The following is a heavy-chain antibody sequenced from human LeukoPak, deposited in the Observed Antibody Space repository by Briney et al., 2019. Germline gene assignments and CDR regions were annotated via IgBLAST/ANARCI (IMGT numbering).Heavy chain of an antibody. CDR2: INHSGST. CDR1: GASFSGYY. Sequence: SETLSLTCAVYGASFSGYYWSWIRQPPGKGLEWIGEINHSGSTNYNPSLKSRVTISVDTSKNQFSLKLSSVTAADTAVYYCASHPQWGSRTVTSNWFDPWGQGTLVTVSS. CDR3: ASHPQWGSRTVTSNWFDP. J-gene: IGHJ5*02. D-gene: IGHD4-17*01. V-gene: IGHV4-34*01.